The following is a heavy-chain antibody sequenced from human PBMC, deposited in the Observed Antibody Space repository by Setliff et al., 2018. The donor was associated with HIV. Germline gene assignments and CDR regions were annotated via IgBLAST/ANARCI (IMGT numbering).Heavy chain of an antibody. CDR3: ARDRWFSNNWYSDY. J-gene: IGHJ4*02. CDR1: GFTFSPYA. Sequence: GGSLRLSCATSGFTFSPYAIHWVRQAPGMGLEWVAMIWADEITKFYADSVKGRFTISRDNAENSLFLQMTGLRPEDTAMYYCARDRWFSNNWYSDYWGQGTLVTVSS. CDR2: IWADEITK. V-gene: IGHV3-33*01. D-gene: IGHD6-13*01.